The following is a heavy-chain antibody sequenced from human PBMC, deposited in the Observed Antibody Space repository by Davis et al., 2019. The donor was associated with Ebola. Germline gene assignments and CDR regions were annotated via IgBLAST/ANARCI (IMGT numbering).Heavy chain of an antibody. CDR1: DGSISPFY. CDR2: IYYSGST. Sequence: PSETLSLTCSASDGSISPFYWSWIRQPPGKGLEWIGCIYYSGSTNYNPSLKSRVTISVDTSKNQFSLKLSLHQGPIGLPPGTLLQEHLWG. V-gene: IGHV4-59*01. J-gene: IGHJ6*01. CDR3: LLQEHL.